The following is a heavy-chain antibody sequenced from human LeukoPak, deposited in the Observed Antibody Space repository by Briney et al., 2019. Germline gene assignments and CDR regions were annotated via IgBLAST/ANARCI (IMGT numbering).Heavy chain of an antibody. CDR2: INPNSGGT. Sequence: GASVKVSCKASGYTFTGYYMHWVRQAPGQGLEWMGWINPNSGGTNYAQKFQGWVTMTRDTSISTAYMELSRLRSDDTAVYYCARYFYDSSGYYYGFDYWGQGTLVTVSS. D-gene: IGHD3-22*01. CDR3: ARYFYDSSGYYYGFDY. CDR1: GYTFTGYY. V-gene: IGHV1-2*04. J-gene: IGHJ4*02.